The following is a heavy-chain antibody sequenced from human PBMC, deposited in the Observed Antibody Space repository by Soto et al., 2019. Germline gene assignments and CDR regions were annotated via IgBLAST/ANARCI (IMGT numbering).Heavy chain of an antibody. CDR2: IGGSGGST. J-gene: IGHJ6*03. D-gene: IGHD1-26*01. CDR3: AKKSGPITTTAFYYYYYMDV. CDR1: GFTFSSYG. V-gene: IGHV3-23*01. Sequence: GGSLRLSCAASGFTFSSYGMTWVRQAPGKGLEWVSTIGGSGGSTHYTDSVKGRFTISRDNSKNTLYLQMNSLRAEDMAVYYCAKKSGPITTTAFYYYYYMDVWGKGTTVTVSS.